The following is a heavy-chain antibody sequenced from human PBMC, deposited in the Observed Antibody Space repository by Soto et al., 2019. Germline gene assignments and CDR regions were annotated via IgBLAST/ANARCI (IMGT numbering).Heavy chain of an antibody. CDR2: IYTSGST. V-gene: IGHV4-4*07. CDR1: GGSISRYY. J-gene: IGHJ4*02. D-gene: IGHD6-6*01. Sequence: SETLSLTCTVSGGSISRYYWSWIRQPAGKGLEWIGRIYTSGSTNYNPSLKSRVTMSVDKSKNQFSLKLSSVTAADTAVYYCARRGSSSSGDFDYWGQGTLVTVSS. CDR3: ARRGSSSSGDFDY.